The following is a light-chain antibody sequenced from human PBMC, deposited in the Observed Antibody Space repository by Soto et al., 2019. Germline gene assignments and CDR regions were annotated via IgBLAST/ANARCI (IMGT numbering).Light chain of an antibody. CDR3: SSYTSSSTWV. Sequence: QSALTQPASVSGSPGQSITISCTGTSSDVGGYNYVSWYQQHPGKAPKLMIYEVSNRPSGVSNRFSGSKSGNTASLTISGRQAQEEADYYCSSYTSSSTWVFGTGTKLTVL. CDR2: EVS. J-gene: IGLJ1*01. V-gene: IGLV2-14*01. CDR1: SSDVGGYNY.